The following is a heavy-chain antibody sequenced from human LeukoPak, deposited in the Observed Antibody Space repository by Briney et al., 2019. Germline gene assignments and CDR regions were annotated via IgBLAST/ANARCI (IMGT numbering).Heavy chain of an antibody. V-gene: IGHV1-69*05. J-gene: IGHJ4*02. CDR2: IIPIFGTA. D-gene: IGHD2-2*01. Sequence: SVKVSCKASGGTFSSYAISWVRQAPGQGLEWMGGIIPIFGTANYAQKFQGRVTITTDESTSTAYMELSSLRSEDTAVYYCARGFGVSHRPRRTDKYHFDYWGQGTLVTVSS. CDR3: ARGFGVSHRPRRTDKYHFDY. CDR1: GGTFSSYA.